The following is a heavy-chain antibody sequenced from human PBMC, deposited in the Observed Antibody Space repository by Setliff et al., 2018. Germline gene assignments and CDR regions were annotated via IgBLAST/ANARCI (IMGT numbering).Heavy chain of an antibody. V-gene: IGHV1-8*02. CDR1: GYTFTSYD. CDR2: MNPNSGNT. Sequence: ASVKVSCKASGYTFTSYDINWVRQATGQGLEWMGWMNPNSGNTGYAQKFQGRVTMTRNTSISTAYMELSSLRSEDTAVYYCARTTITFGGVIVHAFDIWGQGTMVTVSS. J-gene: IGHJ3*02. D-gene: IGHD3-16*02. CDR3: ARTTITFGGVIVHAFDI.